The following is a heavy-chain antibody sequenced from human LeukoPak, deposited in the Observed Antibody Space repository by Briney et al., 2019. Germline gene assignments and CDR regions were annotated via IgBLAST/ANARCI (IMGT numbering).Heavy chain of an antibody. CDR3: AREGRKDAFDI. V-gene: IGHV3-48*03. Sequence: GGSLGLSCAASGFSFSSYEMNWVRQAPGKGLEWVSYISTSGSTKHYADSVKGRVTISRDNSKNSLYLQMNSLRVEDTAVYYCAREGRKDAFDIWGQGTMVTVSS. CDR2: ISTSGSTK. CDR1: GFSFSSYE. J-gene: IGHJ3*02.